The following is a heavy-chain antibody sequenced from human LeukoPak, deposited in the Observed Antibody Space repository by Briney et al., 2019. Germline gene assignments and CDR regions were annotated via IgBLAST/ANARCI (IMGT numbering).Heavy chain of an antibody. D-gene: IGHD5-12*01. V-gene: IGHV4-34*01. CDR3: ARGRGYSDYGSIDY. CDR1: GGSFSGYY. J-gene: IGHJ4*02. CDR2: INHSGST. Sequence: SEILSLTCAVYGGSFSGYYWSWIRQPPGKGLEWIGEINHSGSTNYNPSLKSRVTISVDTSKNQFSLKLSSVTAADTAVYYCARGRGYSDYGSIDYWGQGTLVTVSS.